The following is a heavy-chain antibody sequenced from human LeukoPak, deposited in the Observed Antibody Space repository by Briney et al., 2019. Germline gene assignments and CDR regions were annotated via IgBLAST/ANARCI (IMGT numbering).Heavy chain of an antibody. J-gene: IGHJ4*02. Sequence: GESLRISCKGSGYSFTSYWIAWVRQMPGKGLEWMGIIYPDDSDTRYSPSFQGQVTITADKSISTAYLQWSSLKASDNAMYYCARQRRSSGWPNDYWGQGTLVTVSS. V-gene: IGHV5-51*01. D-gene: IGHD6-19*01. CDR1: GYSFTSYW. CDR3: ARQRRSSGWPNDY. CDR2: IYPDDSDT.